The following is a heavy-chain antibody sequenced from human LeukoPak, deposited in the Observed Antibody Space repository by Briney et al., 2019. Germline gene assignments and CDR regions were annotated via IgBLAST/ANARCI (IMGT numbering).Heavy chain of an antibody. CDR3: AKEMRKWYQADY. CDR1: GFIFSSYG. Sequence: GGSLRLSCAASGFIFSSYGMHWVRQAPGKGLEGVAFIRYDGSNKYYADSGRFTISRDNSKNTLYLQINRLRVEDRAVYYCAKEMRKWYQADYWGQGTLVTVST. J-gene: IGHJ4*02. D-gene: IGHD2-2*01. V-gene: IGHV3-30*02. CDR2: IRYDGSNK.